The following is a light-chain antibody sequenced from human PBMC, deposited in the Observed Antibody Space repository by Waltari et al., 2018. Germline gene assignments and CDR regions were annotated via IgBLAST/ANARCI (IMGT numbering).Light chain of an antibody. Sequence: DIVLTQSPDSLAVSLGERGTISCNASQRLLFGPNNKNFLAWYQQRPGQPPKLLIYWASTREPGVPERFSGSGSATDFTLTISSLQAEDVAVYYCHQYYTTPQTFGQGTKVGIK. V-gene: IGKV4-1*01. CDR1: QRLLFGPNNKNF. CDR2: WAS. CDR3: HQYYTTPQT. J-gene: IGKJ2*01.